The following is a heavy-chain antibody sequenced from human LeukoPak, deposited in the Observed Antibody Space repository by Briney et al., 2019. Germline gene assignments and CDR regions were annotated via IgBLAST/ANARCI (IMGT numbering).Heavy chain of an antibody. CDR3: AKDQRPEDVLRYFGLVDY. CDR2: IRYDGSNK. D-gene: IGHD3-9*01. CDR1: GFTFSSYG. Sequence: GGSLRLSCAASGFTFSSYGMHWVRQAPGKGLEWVAFIRYDGSNKYYADSVKGRFTISRDNSKNTLYLQMNSLRAEDTAVYYCAKDQRPEDVLRYFGLVDYWGQGTLVTVSP. V-gene: IGHV3-30*02. J-gene: IGHJ4*02.